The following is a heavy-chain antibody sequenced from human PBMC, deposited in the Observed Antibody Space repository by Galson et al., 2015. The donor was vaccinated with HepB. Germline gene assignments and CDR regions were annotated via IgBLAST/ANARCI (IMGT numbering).Heavy chain of an antibody. CDR1: GFTFSNYG. CDR2: ISYDGTVK. CDR3: AREDNWNYWVY. V-gene: IGHV3-30-3*01. Sequence: SLRLSCAASGFTFSNYGLHWVRQAPGKGPEWVAIISYDGTVKKYADSVKGRFTISRDNSKNTLYLQLSSLRAEDTAVYYCAREDNWNYWVYWGQGTLVTVSS. D-gene: IGHD1-7*01. J-gene: IGHJ4*02.